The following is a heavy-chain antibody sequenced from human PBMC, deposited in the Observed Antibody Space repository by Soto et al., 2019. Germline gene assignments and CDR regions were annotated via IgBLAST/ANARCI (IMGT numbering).Heavy chain of an antibody. D-gene: IGHD3-10*01. CDR3: AHGTYYYGSGSPEPLDY. V-gene: IGHV2-5*01. CDR1: GFSLSTSVVG. CDR2: IYWNDDK. J-gene: IGHJ4*02. Sequence: GPTLANPTQTLTLTCTFSGFSLSTSVVGVGWIRQPPGKALEWLALIYWNDDKRYSPSLKSRLTITKDTSKDQVVLTMTNMDPVDTATYYCAHGTYYYGSGSPEPLDYWGQGPLVNVSS.